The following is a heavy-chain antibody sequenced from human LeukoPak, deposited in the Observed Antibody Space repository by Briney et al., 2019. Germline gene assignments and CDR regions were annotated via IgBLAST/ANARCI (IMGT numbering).Heavy chain of an antibody. CDR2: IYYSGST. Sequence: PSETLSLTCTVSGGSISSYYWSWIRQPPGKGLEWIGYIYYSGSTNYNPSLKSRVTISVDTSKNQFSLKLSSVTAADTAVYYCARDSGDEYFQYWGQGTLVTVSS. CDR3: ARDSGDEYFQY. D-gene: IGHD3-10*01. CDR1: GGSISSYY. V-gene: IGHV4-59*12. J-gene: IGHJ1*01.